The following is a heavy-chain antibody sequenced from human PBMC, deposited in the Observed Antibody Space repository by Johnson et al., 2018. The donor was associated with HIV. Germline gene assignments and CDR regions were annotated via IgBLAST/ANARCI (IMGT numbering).Heavy chain of an antibody. J-gene: IGHJ3*02. CDR2: IRSDESKK. Sequence: QVQLVESGGGVVQPGGSLRLSCAASGFTFSSYGMHWVRQAPGKGLEWVAFIRSDESKKYYADSVEARFPISRDNFKNTLYLQMNSLRDEDTAVYYCATGVGAKTMTDAFDIWGQGTMVTVSS. V-gene: IGHV3-30*02. CDR3: ATGVGAKTMTDAFDI. CDR1: GFTFSSYG. D-gene: IGHD1-26*01.